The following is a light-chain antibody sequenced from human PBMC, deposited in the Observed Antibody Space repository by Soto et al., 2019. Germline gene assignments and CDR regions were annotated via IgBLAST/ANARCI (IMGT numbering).Light chain of an antibody. CDR2: DVS. Sequence: QSVLTQPASVSGSPGQSITISCTGTSSDVGGYHYVSWYQQYPGKAPKVMIYDVSNRPSGVSNRFSGSKSGTTASLTISGLQAEDEAEYYCSSYTSSSTYVFGTGTKVTVL. V-gene: IGLV2-14*01. CDR3: SSYTSSSTYV. J-gene: IGLJ1*01. CDR1: SSDVGGYHY.